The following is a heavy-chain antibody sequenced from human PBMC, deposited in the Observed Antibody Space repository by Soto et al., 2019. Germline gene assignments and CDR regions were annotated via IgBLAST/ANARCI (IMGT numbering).Heavy chain of an antibody. D-gene: IGHD4-17*01. CDR1: GFTFSDYY. CDR3: ARASPTTVTYFDY. V-gene: IGHV3-11*06. Sequence: GGSLRLSCAASGFTFSDYYMSWIRQAPGKGLEWVSYISSSSSYTNYADSVKGRFTIYRDNAKNSLYLQMNSLRAEDTAVYYCARASPTTVTYFDYWGQGTLGTAPQ. J-gene: IGHJ4*02. CDR2: ISSSSSYT.